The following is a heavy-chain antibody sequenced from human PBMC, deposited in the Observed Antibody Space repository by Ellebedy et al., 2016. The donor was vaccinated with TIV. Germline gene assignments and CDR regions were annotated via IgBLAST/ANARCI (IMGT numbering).Heavy chain of an antibody. V-gene: IGHV1-69*10. D-gene: IGHD4-23*01. CDR3: ARVGNYYGGSPSYYFDY. CDR1: GGIFSSYG. J-gene: IGHJ4*02. CDR2: IIPILAKA. Sequence: AASVKVSCKASGGIFSSYGISWVRQAPGQGLEWMVGIIPILAKANYAQRFQVRVTITAYESTYTAYSELSSLRSEDTAVYYCARVGNYYGGSPSYYFDYWGQGTLVTVSS.